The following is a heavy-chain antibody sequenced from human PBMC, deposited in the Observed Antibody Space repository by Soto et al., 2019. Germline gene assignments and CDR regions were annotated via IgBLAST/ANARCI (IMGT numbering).Heavy chain of an antibody. Sequence: GGSLRLSCAASGFTVSTKYMSWVRQAPGKGLEWVSVIYSGGSTFYADSVRGRFTISRDNSKNTVNLQMNILRAEDTAVYYCARDPWAEDYWGQGTLVTVSS. CDR2: IYSGGST. J-gene: IGHJ4*02. CDR3: ARDPWAEDY. V-gene: IGHV3-66*01. D-gene: IGHD3-16*01. CDR1: GFTVSTKY.